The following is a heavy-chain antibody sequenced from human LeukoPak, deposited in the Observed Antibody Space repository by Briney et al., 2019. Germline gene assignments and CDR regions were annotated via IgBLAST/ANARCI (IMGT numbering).Heavy chain of an antibody. D-gene: IGHD2-15*01. Sequence: SETLFLTCTGPGGSISYYFWSWIRQPAGKGLEWIGSIHDNGDANHNPSLKSRVTMAVDTSGNQVSMKLTSVTAADTAVYYCARAPSGCGGTCPSDHWGPGTLVTVSS. CDR1: GGSISYYF. J-gene: IGHJ4*02. V-gene: IGHV4-4*07. CDR2: IHDNGDA. CDR3: ARAPSGCGGTCPSDH.